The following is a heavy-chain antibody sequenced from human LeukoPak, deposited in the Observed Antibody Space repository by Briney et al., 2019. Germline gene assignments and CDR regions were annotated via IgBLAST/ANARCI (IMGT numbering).Heavy chain of an antibody. CDR3: AKDRGTMVRGENWFDP. D-gene: IGHD3-10*01. V-gene: IGHV3-30*02. CDR1: GFTFRTSG. CDR2: IQYHGRDK. Sequence: GGSLRLSCAASGFTFRTSGMHWVRQAPGKGLEWVAFIQYHGRDKYYADSVKGRFTTSRDNSKNTLYMEVNSLRAEDTAVYYCAKDRGTMVRGENWFDPWGQGTLVTVSS. J-gene: IGHJ5*02.